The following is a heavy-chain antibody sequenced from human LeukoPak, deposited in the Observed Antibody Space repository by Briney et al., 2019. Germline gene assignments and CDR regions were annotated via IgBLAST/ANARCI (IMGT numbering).Heavy chain of an antibody. Sequence: GGSLRLSCAASGFTFSAYNMNWVRQAPGKGLEWFSYISSSRGTIYYADSVRGRFTISRDNAKNSLYLQMNSLRDEDTAVYYCARDMTFCSGGSCYSLGFDIWGQGTMVTVSS. D-gene: IGHD2-15*01. CDR3: ARDMTFCSGGSCYSLGFDI. CDR1: GFTFSAYN. J-gene: IGHJ3*02. CDR2: ISSSRGTI. V-gene: IGHV3-48*02.